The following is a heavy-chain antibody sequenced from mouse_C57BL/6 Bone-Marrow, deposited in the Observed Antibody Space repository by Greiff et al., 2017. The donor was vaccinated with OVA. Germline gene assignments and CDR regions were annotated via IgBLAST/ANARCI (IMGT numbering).Heavy chain of an antibody. CDR3: ARSSYSNYVGDFDY. Sequence: QVQLQQPGAELVKPGASVKMSCKASGYTFTDHTIHWMKQRPEQGLEWIGYIYPRDGSTKYNEKFKGKATLTADKSSSTAYMQLNSLTSEDSAVYFCARSSYSNYVGDFDYWGQGTTLTVSS. CDR2: IYPRDGST. J-gene: IGHJ2*01. CDR1: GYTFTDHT. V-gene: IGHV1-78*01. D-gene: IGHD2-5*01.